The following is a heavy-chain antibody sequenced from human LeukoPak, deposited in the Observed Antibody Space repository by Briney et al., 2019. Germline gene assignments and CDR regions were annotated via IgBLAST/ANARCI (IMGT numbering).Heavy chain of an antibody. J-gene: IGHJ4*02. D-gene: IGHD3-22*01. Sequence: GGSLRLSCPVSGFTFSGYAMTWVRQAPGKGLEWVSTIFASGGAALYADSVSGRFTIFRDDSNSTLFLQMHSLIAEDTAIYYCAKNYYDRRGPYSWVFDYWGQGTLVTVSS. CDR1: GFTFSGYA. V-gene: IGHV3-23*01. CDR3: AKNYYDRRGPYSWVFDY. CDR2: IFASGGAA.